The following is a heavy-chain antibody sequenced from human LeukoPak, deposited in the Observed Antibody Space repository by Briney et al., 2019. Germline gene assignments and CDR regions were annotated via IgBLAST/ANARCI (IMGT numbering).Heavy chain of an antibody. V-gene: IGHV4-59*01. D-gene: IGHD2-2*01. CDR3: AAAVVPAARRSGWFDP. CDR2: IYYSGST. CDR1: GGSISSYY. J-gene: IGHJ5*02. Sequence: SENLSLTCTVSGGSISSYYWSWIRQPPGKGLEWVGYIYYSGSTNYNPSLKSRVTISVDTSKNQFSLKLSSVTAADTAVYYCAAAVVPAARRSGWFDPWGQGTLVTVSS.